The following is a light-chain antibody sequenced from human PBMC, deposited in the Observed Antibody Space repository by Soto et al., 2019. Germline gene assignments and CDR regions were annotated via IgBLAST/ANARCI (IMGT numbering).Light chain of an antibody. V-gene: IGKV1-5*03. J-gene: IGKJ5*01. Sequence: DIKMTKSLSTLSAYVGDRVSITCRASQNISTWLAWDQQKPGKAPRILIYKASSLEVGVPSRFSGSGSGTEFTLTISSLQPDDFATYFCQQYNGYLYTFGQGTRLEIK. CDR2: KAS. CDR3: QQYNGYLYT. CDR1: QNISTW.